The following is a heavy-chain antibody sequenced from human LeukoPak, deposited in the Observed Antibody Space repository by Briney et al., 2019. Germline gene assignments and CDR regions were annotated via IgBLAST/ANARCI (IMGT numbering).Heavy chain of an antibody. CDR3: ARGYYYDSSGSDAFDI. CDR2: IYSGGST. CDR1: GFTVSSNY. D-gene: IGHD3-22*01. V-gene: IGHV3-66*02. Sequence: GGSLRLSCAASGFTVSSNYMSWVRQAPGKGLEGVSVIYSGGSTYYADAVKGRFTISRDNSKNTLYLQMNSLRAEDTAVYYCARGYYYDSSGSDAFDIWGQGTMVTVSS. J-gene: IGHJ3*02.